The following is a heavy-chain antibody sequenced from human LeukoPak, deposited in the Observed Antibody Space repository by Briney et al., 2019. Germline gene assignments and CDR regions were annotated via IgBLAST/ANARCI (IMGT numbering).Heavy chain of an antibody. CDR1: GFTFSSYA. J-gene: IGHJ4*02. D-gene: IGHD3-9*01. CDR3: AKVPGRYFDWLLHFDY. CDR2: ISGSGGST. Sequence: GGSLRLSCAASGFTFSSYAMSWVRQAPGKGLEWVSAISGSGGSTYYADSVKGRFTISRDNSKNTPYLQMNSLRAEDTAVYYCAKVPGRYFDWLLHFDYWGQGTLVTVSS. V-gene: IGHV3-23*01.